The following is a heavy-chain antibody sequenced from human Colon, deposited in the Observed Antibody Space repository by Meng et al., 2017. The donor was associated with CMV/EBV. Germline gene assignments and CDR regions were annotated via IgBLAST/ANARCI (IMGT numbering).Heavy chain of an antibody. J-gene: IGHJ5*02. CDR2: INNNSGGT. CDR1: GYTFTGYY. Sequence: ASVKVSCKASGYTFTGYYMHWVRQAPGQGLEWMGWINNNSGGTKYAQKFQGRVTMTRDTSISTAYMELTSLRSDDTAVYYCARDLVVVIPDDLWGQGTLVTVSS. CDR3: ARDLVVVIPDDL. D-gene: IGHD2-2*01. V-gene: IGHV1-2*02.